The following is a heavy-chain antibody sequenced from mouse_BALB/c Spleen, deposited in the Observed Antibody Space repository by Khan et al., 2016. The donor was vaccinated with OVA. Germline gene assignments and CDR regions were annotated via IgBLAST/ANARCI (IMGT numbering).Heavy chain of an antibody. CDR2: ISYSGST. V-gene: IGHV3-2*02. CDR3: ARSIMAN. CDR1: GYSITSDYA. Sequence: VQLKQSGPGLVKPSQSLSLTCTVTGYSITSDYAWNWIRQFSGNKLEWMGYISYSGSTSYNPSLKSRISITRDTSKNQFFLQLNSVTTEDTATYYCARSIMANWGQGTTLTVSS. J-gene: IGHJ2*01.